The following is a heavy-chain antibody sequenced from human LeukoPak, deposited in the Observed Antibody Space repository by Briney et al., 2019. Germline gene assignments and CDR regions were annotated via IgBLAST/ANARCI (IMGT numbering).Heavy chain of an antibody. Sequence: SETLSLTCTVSGGSISSYYWSWIRQPAGKGLEWIGRIYTSGSTNYNPSLKSRVTMSVDTSKNHFSLKLSSVTAADKAVYYCARVVVVVPAAIGADYYYYMDVWGKGTTVTVSS. CDR3: ARVVVVVPAAIGADYYYYMDV. D-gene: IGHD2-2*02. CDR1: GGSISSYY. CDR2: IYTSGST. V-gene: IGHV4-4*07. J-gene: IGHJ6*03.